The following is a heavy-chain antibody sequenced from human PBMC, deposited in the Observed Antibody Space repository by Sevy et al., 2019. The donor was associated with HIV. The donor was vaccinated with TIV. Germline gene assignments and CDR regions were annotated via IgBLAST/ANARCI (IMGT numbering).Heavy chain of an antibody. J-gene: IGHJ3*02. CDR2: IRYDGSNE. CDR1: GFTFSNHG. Sequence: GGSLRLSCAASGFTFSNHGMHWVRQAPGKGLEWVAFIRYDGSNEYYGDSVKGRFTISRDNSKNTLYLQMNSLRPEETVVYYCAKDRKVLLVVYAIPFDVFDIWGQGTMVTVSS. D-gene: IGHD2-8*02. V-gene: IGHV3-30*02. CDR3: AKDRKVLLVVYAIPFDVFDI.